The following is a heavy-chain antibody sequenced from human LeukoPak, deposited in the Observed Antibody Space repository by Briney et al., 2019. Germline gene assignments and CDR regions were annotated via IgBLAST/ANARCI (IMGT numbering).Heavy chain of an antibody. CDR3: TRRGGSSSSDWFDP. D-gene: IGHD6-6*01. CDR1: GGSISNYY. Sequence: SETLSLTCTVSGGSISNYYWSWLRQPPGKGLEWIGYVYYTGSTSYNPSLKSRVTISGDTSKNQFSLKLSSVTAADTAVYYCTRRGGSSSSDWFDPWGQGTLVIVSS. V-gene: IGHV4-59*08. CDR2: VYYTGST. J-gene: IGHJ5*02.